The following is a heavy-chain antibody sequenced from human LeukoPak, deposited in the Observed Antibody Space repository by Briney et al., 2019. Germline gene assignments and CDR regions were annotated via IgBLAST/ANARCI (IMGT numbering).Heavy chain of an antibody. CDR3: ARGSNMVRGVMVDY. CDR2: ISYDGSNK. V-gene: IGHV3-30*19. CDR1: GFTFSSYG. Sequence: GGSLRLSCAASGFTFSSYGMHWVRQAPGKGLEWVAVISYDGSNKYYADSVKGRFTISRDNSKNTLYLQMNSLRAEDTAVYYCARGSNMVRGVMVDYWGQGTLVTVSS. J-gene: IGHJ4*02. D-gene: IGHD3-10*01.